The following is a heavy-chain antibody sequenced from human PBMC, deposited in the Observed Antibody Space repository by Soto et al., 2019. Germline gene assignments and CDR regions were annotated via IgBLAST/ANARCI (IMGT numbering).Heavy chain of an antibody. CDR1: GGTFSSYT. CDR2: IIPILGIA. D-gene: IGHD1-20*01. Sequence: ASVKVSCKASGGTFSSYTISWVRQAPGQGLEWMGRIIPILGIANYAQKFQGRVTITADKSTSTAYMELSSLRSEDTAVYYCARDIRYNWNDTLDYWGQGTLVTVSS. CDR3: ARDIRYNWNDTLDY. J-gene: IGHJ4*02. V-gene: IGHV1-69*04.